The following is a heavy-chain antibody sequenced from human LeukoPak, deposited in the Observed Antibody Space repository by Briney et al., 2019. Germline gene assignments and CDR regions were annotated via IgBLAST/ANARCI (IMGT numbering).Heavy chain of an antibody. CDR3: ARESRRRALRSSSSQNPYNWFDP. CDR2: INPNSGGT. D-gene: IGHD6-13*01. Sequence: ASVKVSCKASGYTFTGYYMHWVRQAPRQGLEWMGWINPNSGGTNYAQKFQGRVTMTRDTSISTAYMELSRLRSDDTAVYYCARESRRRALRSSSSQNPYNWFDPWGQGTLVTVSS. CDR1: GYTFTGYY. J-gene: IGHJ5*02. V-gene: IGHV1-2*02.